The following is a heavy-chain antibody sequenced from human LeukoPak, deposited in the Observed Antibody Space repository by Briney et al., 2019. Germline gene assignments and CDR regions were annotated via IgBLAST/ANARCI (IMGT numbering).Heavy chain of an antibody. CDR1: VFTFSSSA. Sequence: PGGSLRLSCAASVFTFSSSAMHSVRQAPGKGLERVAVISYDGSNQYYADDVKGRFTISRDDSKNTLYLQMNSLKPEDTAGYYCARSGYSSGWYGWYFHYWGQGTLVTVSS. J-gene: IGHJ4*02. CDR3: ARSGYSSGWYGWYFHY. CDR2: ISYDGSNQ. V-gene: IGHV3-30-3*01. D-gene: IGHD6-19*01.